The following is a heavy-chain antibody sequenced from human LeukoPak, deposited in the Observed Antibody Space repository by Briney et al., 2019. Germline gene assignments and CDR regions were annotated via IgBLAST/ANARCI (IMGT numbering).Heavy chain of an antibody. J-gene: IGHJ4*02. D-gene: IGHD6-13*01. Sequence: PGGSLRLSCAASGFTFTSFSFNWVRQAPGKVQEWVSGISTDGGNTHYADSVKGRFTISRDNAKSSLYLQMNSLRAEDTAFYYCARDLSTSWGSDYWGQGTLVTVSS. V-gene: IGHV3-20*04. CDR3: ARDLSTSWGSDY. CDR2: ISTDGGNT. CDR1: GFTFTSFS.